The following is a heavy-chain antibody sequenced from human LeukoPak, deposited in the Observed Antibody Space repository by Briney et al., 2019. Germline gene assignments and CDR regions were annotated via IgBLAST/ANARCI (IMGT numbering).Heavy chain of an antibody. CDR2: ISGSGGST. CDR3: ASLTPYKRNDWGSNI. Sequence: PAGSLTLSCAASGFTFSSYSMSWVRQAPGKGLELVSAISGSGGSTYYADSVKCRFTISRDKSKNTLNPQMSSLRVEDTAVYYCASLTPYKRNDWGSNIWGQGTVVTVSS. D-gene: IGHD1-1*01. V-gene: IGHV3-23*01. J-gene: IGHJ3*02. CDR1: GFTFSSYS.